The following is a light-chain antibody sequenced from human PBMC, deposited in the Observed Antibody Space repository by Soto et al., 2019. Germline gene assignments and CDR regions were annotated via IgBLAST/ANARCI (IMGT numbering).Light chain of an antibody. J-gene: IGKJ4*01. V-gene: IGKV1-27*01. CDR3: QKYNSAPALT. CDR1: QGLSNY. Sequence: DIQMTQSPSSLSASVGDRVTITCRASQGLSNYLAWYQQKPAKVPKLLIYAASTLQSGDPSRFSGSGSGTDFTLTISSLQPEDVATYYCQKYNSAPALTFGGGTKVEIK. CDR2: AAS.